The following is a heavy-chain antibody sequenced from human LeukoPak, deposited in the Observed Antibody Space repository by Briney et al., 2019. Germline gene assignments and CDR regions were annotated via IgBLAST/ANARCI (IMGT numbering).Heavy chain of an antibody. J-gene: IGHJ4*02. Sequence: GGSLRLSCAASGFTFRSYAMSWVRQAPGQGLEWVSAVSGSGGSTYYADSVKGRFTISRDNSKNTLYLQMNSLRAEDTAVYYCASYKDFWSGRGLFVYWGQGTLVTVSS. CDR1: GFTFRSYA. V-gene: IGHV3-23*01. CDR3: ASYKDFWSGRGLFVY. D-gene: IGHD3-3*01. CDR2: VSGSGGST.